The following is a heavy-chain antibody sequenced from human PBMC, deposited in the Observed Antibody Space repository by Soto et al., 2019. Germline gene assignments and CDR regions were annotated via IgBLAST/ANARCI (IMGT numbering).Heavy chain of an antibody. J-gene: IGHJ1*01. CDR3: AKGGVRIAVSGAGYFQH. Sequence: GGSLRLSCAASGFTFSNAWMNWVRQAPGKGLEWVSAISGSGGSTYYADSVKGRFTISRDNSKNTLYLQMNSLRAEDTAVYYCAKGGVRIAVSGAGYFQHWGQGTLVTVSS. V-gene: IGHV3-23*01. D-gene: IGHD6-19*01. CDR2: ISGSGGST. CDR1: GFTFSNAW.